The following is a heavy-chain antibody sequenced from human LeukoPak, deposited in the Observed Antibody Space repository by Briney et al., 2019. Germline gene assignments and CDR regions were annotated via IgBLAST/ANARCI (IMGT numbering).Heavy chain of an antibody. J-gene: IGHJ6*03. CDR1: GFTFTSSA. D-gene: IGHD6-13*01. CDR2: IVVGSGNA. CDR3: ARDSGIAAAGRIYYYYYMDV. V-gene: IGHV1-58*01. Sequence: SVKVSCKASGFTFTSSAVQWVRQARGQRLEWIGWIVVGSGNANYAQKFQERVTITRDMSTSTAYMELSSLRSEDTAVYYCARDSGIAAAGRIYYYYYMDVWGKGTTVTVSS.